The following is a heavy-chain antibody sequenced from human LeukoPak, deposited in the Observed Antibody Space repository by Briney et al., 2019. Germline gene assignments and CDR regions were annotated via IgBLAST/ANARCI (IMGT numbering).Heavy chain of an antibody. CDR3: AKESLLAYYED. Sequence: GGSLRLSCAASGFTFSSYGMHWVRQAPGKGLEWVAVILYDGSNKYYADSVKGRFTLSRDNSKNTLYMRTSCLRPENTAVYYWAKESLLAYYEDGGQGTLVTV. J-gene: IGHJ4*02. V-gene: IGHV3-30*18. D-gene: IGHD3-3*01. CDR1: GFTFSSYG. CDR2: ILYDGSNK.